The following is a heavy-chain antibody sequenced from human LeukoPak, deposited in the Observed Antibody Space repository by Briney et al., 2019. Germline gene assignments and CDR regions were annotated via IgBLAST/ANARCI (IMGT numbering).Heavy chain of an antibody. CDR3: ARWGLGYCSSTSCYDVVDY. CDR1: GYTFTGYY. V-gene: IGHV1-2*02. Sequence: GASVKVSCKASGYTFTGYYKHWVRQAPGQGLEWMGWINPNSGGTNYAQKFQGRVTMTRDTSISTAYMELSRLRSDDTAVYYCARWGLGYCSSTSCYDVVDYWGQGTLVTVSS. CDR2: INPNSGGT. J-gene: IGHJ4*02. D-gene: IGHD2-2*01.